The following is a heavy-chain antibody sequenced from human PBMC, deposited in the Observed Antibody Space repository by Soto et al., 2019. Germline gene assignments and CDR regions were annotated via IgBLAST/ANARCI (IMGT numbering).Heavy chain of an antibody. V-gene: IGHV1-46*03. D-gene: IGHD3-10*01. CDR2: INPSGGDT. Sequence: ASVKVSCKASGYTFTSYYMHWVRQAPRQGLEWMGIINPSGGDTTYAQKFQGRVTMTRDTSTSTIYMELSSLKSEDTAIYYCTRGGRPLHYWGQGTLVTVSS. J-gene: IGHJ4*02. CDR3: TRGGRPLHY. CDR1: GYTFTSYY.